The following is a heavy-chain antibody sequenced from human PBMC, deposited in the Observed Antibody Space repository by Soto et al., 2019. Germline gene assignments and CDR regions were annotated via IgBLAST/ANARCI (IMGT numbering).Heavy chain of an antibody. CDR3: ARVRTYYDFWSGPTAGYYYGMDV. Sequence: SETLSLTCAVYGGSFSGYYWSWIRQPPGKGLEWIGEINHSGSTNYNPSLKSRVTISVDTSKNQFSLKLSSVTAADTAVYYCARVRTYYDFWSGPTAGYYYGMDVWGQGTTVTVSS. CDR2: INHSGST. CDR1: GGSFSGYY. J-gene: IGHJ6*02. D-gene: IGHD3-3*01. V-gene: IGHV4-34*01.